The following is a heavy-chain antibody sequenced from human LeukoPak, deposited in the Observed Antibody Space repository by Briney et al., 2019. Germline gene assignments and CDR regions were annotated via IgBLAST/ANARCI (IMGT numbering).Heavy chain of an antibody. CDR1: RFTFSTYW. Sequence: GESLKISCSASRFTFSTYWMSCVRQAPGKGLEWVANIKRDGSEKFHVDSVKGRFTISRDTAKNSLYLEMNSLRAEDTAVYYCGRGGWDFDWLKGAFDIWGQGTMVTVSS. D-gene: IGHD3-9*01. CDR2: IKRDGSEK. J-gene: IGHJ3*02. CDR3: GRGGWDFDWLKGAFDI. V-gene: IGHV3-7*04.